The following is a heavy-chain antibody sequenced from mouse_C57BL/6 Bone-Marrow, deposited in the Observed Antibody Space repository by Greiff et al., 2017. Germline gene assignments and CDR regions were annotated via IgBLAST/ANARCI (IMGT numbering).Heavy chain of an antibody. CDR3: DVDFSDLSFAY. CDR2: IDPANGNT. CDR1: GYTFTNSY. V-gene: IGHV1-69*02. Sequence: VQLQEPVAELVRPGASVKLSCTASGYTFTNSYMHWVKQRPGQGLEWIGRIDPANGNTKYNTKFKGKATLTADKSSSTAYMQLSSLTSEDSAVCYWDVDFSDLSFAYWGKGTTVTVSA. J-gene: IGHJ3*01. D-gene: IGHD6-1*01.